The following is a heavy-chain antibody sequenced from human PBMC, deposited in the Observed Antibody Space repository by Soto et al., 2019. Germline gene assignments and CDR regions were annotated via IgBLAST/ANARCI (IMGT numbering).Heavy chain of an antibody. CDR3: ATYSPPDYYYYYMDV. CDR1: GFAVCDYY. V-gene: IGHV3-11*01. Sequence: KNGGSLRLCCAASGFAVCDYYMSGIRQAPGKGLEWVSYITYSGTTIYYADSVRGRFTTSRDNAKNSLYLQMNSLRAEDTAMYYCATYSPPDYYYYYMDVWGKGTTVTAP. CDR2: ITYSGTTI. D-gene: IGHD5-12*01. J-gene: IGHJ6*03.